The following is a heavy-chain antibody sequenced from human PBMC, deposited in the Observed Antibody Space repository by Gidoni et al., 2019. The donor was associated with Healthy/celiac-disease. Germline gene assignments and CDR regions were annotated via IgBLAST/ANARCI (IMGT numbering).Heavy chain of an antibody. D-gene: IGHD2-15*01. CDR3: ARMFCSGGSCFLAFDY. Sequence: QVQLVQSGAEVKKPGASVKVSCKASGYNFPSYAMHWVRQAPGQRLEWMGWINAGNGNTKYSQKFQGRVTITRDTSASTAYMELSSLRSEDTAVYYCARMFCSGGSCFLAFDYWGQGTLVTVSS. CDR2: INAGNGNT. J-gene: IGHJ4*02. CDR1: GYNFPSYA. V-gene: IGHV1-3*01.